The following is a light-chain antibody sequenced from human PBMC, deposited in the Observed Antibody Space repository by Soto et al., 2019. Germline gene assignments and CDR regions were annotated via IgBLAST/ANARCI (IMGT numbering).Light chain of an antibody. CDR1: HRVSSY. CDR2: GVS. Sequence: EILMTQSPATLSVSPGEIATLSFRASHRVSSYLAWYQQKPGQAPRLLIYGVSTRANGVPARFSGSGSGTVFTLTISSLQSEDFAVYYCQQYNNWPLTFGGGTKVDIK. V-gene: IGKV3-15*01. J-gene: IGKJ4*01. CDR3: QQYNNWPLT.